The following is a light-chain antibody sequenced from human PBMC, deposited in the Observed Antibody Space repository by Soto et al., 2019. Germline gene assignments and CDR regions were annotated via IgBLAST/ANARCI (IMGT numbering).Light chain of an antibody. CDR3: QKRSNWPPT. V-gene: IGKV3D-20*02. J-gene: IGKJ1*01. CDR1: QSVSSSY. Sequence: EIVLTQSPGTLSLSPGDRATLSCRASQSVSSSYLGWYQQKPGQAPRILIYDESNRATGIPDRFSGSGSGTDFTLTISSLEPEDFAVYYCQKRSNWPPTCGQGTKVDIK. CDR2: DES.